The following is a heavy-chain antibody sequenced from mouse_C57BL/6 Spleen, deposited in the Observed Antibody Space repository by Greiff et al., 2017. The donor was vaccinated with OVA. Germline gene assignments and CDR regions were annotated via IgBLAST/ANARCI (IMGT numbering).Heavy chain of an antibody. Sequence: EVHLVESGGGLVKPGGSLKLSCAASGFTFSDYGMHWVRQAPEKGLEWVAYISSGSGTIYYADTVKGRFTISRDNAKNTLFLQNTSRRYEDTAMYYCARSANYCGSPAVFAYWGQGTLVTVSA. CDR3: ARSANYCGSPAVFAY. D-gene: IGHD1-3*01. CDR1: GFTFSDYG. CDR2: ISSGSGTI. V-gene: IGHV5-17*01. J-gene: IGHJ3*01.